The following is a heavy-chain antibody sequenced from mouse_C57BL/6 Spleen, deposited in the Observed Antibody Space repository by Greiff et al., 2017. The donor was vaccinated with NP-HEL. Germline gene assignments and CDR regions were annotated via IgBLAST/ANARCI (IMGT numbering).Heavy chain of an antibody. CDR3: ARCSGYYGSTWFAY. CDR2: INPSNGGT. CDR1: GHTFTSYW. V-gene: IGHV1-53*01. J-gene: IGHJ3*01. Sequence: QVQLQQPGTELVKPGAPVKLSCRASGHTFTSYWMHLVKQRPGKGLEWMGNINPSNGGTNYNEKFKSKATLTVYKSSSTAYMQLSSLTSEDYAVYDCARCSGYYGSTWFAYWGQVSLATVSA. D-gene: IGHD1-1*01.